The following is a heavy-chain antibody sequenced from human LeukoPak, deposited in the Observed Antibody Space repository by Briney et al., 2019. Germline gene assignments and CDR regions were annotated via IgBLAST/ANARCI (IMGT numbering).Heavy chain of an antibody. CDR1: RFTFSSYR. J-gene: IGHJ4*02. CDR2: IKQDGSEK. D-gene: IGHD3-22*01. V-gene: IGHV3-7*01. Sequence: PGGSLRLSCAASRFTFSSYRMSSVRQAPAKGLEGVANIKQDGSEKYYVDSVKGRFTISRDNPKNSLYLQMNSLRAEDTAVYYCARDGIYYYDSSLYWGQGTLVTVSS. CDR3: ARDGIYYYDSSLY.